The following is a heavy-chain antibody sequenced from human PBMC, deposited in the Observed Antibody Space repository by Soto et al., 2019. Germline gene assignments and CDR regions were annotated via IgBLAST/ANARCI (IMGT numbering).Heavy chain of an antibody. D-gene: IGHD6-19*01. Sequence: QMQLVESGGGVVQPGESLRLSCAASGFTFNYYPMHWVRQTPGKGLEWVAVISFDGSNKYYADSVKGRFTISRDNSKNMLYLQMVSLRAEDAAVYFCARLAGALVAVLYVYPLDGREAMSDVDVWGEGTTVSVSS. CDR2: ISFDGSNK. V-gene: IGHV3-30-3*01. CDR3: ARLAGALVAVLYVYPLDGREAMSDVDV. CDR1: GFTFNYYP. J-gene: IGHJ6*02.